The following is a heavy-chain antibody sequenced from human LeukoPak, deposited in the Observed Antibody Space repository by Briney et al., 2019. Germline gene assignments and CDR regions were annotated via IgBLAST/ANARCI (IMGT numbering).Heavy chain of an antibody. CDR2: INHSGST. V-gene: IGHV4-34*01. Sequence: PGESLRLSCVVSGFTLGSYWMHWVRQAPGKGLEWIGEINHSGSTNYNPSLKSRVTISVDTSKNQFSLKLSSVTAADTAVYYCASGIWFGESSFDYWGQGTLVTVSS. CDR3: ASGIWFGESSFDY. CDR1: GFTLGSYW. D-gene: IGHD3-10*01. J-gene: IGHJ4*02.